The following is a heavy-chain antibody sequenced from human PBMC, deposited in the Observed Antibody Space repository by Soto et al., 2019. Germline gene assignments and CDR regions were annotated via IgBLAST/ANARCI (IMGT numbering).Heavy chain of an antibody. J-gene: IGHJ4*02. D-gene: IGHD3-9*01. Sequence: QVQLVQSGAEVKKPGSSVKVSCKASGGTFSSNAISWVRQAPGQGLEWMGGIIPIYASPNYAQNFQGRVTVTADKAKSTVYLDLRGVKLADSAIYYCAVTVTGSRSPLAHWGRGVLLIVFS. CDR2: IIPIYASP. CDR3: AVTVTGSRSPLAH. CDR1: GGTFSSNA. V-gene: IGHV1-69*06.